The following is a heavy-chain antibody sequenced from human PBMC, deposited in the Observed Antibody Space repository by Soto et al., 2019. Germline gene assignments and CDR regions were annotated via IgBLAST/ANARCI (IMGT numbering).Heavy chain of an antibody. V-gene: IGHV3-33*01. CDR2: IWYDGSNK. CDR1: GFTFSSYG. Sequence: PGGSLRLSCAASGFTFSSYGMHWVRQAPGKGLEWVAVIWYDGSNKYYADSVKGRFTISRDNSKNTLYLQMNSLRAEDTAVYYCASAQPYSSSSYFDYWGQGTLVTVSS. D-gene: IGHD6-13*01. J-gene: IGHJ4*02. CDR3: ASAQPYSSSSYFDY.